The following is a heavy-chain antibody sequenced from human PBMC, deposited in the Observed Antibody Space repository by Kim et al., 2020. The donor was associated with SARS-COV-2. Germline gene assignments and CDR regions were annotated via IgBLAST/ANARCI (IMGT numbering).Heavy chain of an antibody. Sequence: SETLSLICTVSGGSISSNFWTWIRQPPGKGLECIGNIYYSGSTNYNPSLRSRVTISVDRSKNQFSLRLSSVTAVDTAVYYCARKAVWFGETYFDYWGQGT. CDR2: IYYSGST. D-gene: IGHD3-10*01. CDR3: ARKAVWFGETYFDY. V-gene: IGHV4-59*01. CDR1: GGSISSNF. J-gene: IGHJ4*02.